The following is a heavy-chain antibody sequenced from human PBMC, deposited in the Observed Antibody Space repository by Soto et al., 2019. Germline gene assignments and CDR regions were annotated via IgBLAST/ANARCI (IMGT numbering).Heavy chain of an antibody. J-gene: IGHJ4*02. CDR3: ARGWSDYIWGSYRRGGYFDY. D-gene: IGHD3-16*02. Sequence: QVQLVQSGAEVKKPGASVKVSCKASGYTFTSYDINWVRQATGQGLEWMGWMNPNSGNTGYAQKFQGRVNMTRNTSISTAYMELSSLRSEDTAVYYCARGWSDYIWGSYRRGGYFDYWGQGALVTVSS. CDR2: MNPNSGNT. CDR1: GYTFTSYD. V-gene: IGHV1-8*01.